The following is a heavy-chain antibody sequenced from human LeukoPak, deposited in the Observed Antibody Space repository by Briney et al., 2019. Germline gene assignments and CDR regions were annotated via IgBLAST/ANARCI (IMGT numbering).Heavy chain of an antibody. D-gene: IGHD3-3*01. Sequence: GGSLRLSCSASGFTFSIYAMHWVRQAPGKGLQYVSGISFNGSNTYYADSVKGRFTISRDNAKSSLYLQMNSLRAEDSAVYYCARNRFNLFSYYFEYWGQGTLVTVPS. V-gene: IGHV3-64*04. CDR2: ISFNGSNT. CDR3: ARNRFNLFSYYFEY. J-gene: IGHJ4*02. CDR1: GFTFSIYA.